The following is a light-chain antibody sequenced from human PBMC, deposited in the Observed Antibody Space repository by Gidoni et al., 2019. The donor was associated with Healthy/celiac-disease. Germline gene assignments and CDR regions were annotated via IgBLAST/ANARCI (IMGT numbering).Light chain of an antibody. J-gene: IGKJ1*01. V-gene: IGKV3-20*01. Sequence: DIVLTQSPGTLSLSPGARATLSCRASQSVSSSYLAWYQQKPGQAPRLLIYGASSRATGIPDRFSGSGSGTDFTLTISRLEPEDLAVYYCQQYGSSPWWTFGQGTKVEIK. CDR1: QSVSSSY. CDR3: QQYGSSPWWT. CDR2: GAS.